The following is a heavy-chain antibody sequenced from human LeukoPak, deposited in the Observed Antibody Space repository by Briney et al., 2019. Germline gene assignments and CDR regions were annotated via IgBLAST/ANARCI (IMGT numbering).Heavy chain of an antibody. V-gene: IGHV4-39*07. Sequence: PSQTLSLTCTVSGGSISSSSYYWGWIRQPPGKGLEWIGSIYYSGSTYYTPSLKRRVTISVDTSKNQFSLKLSSVTAADTAVYYCARVTYHYDSSGYYYLQSGAFDIWGQGTMVTVSS. CDR3: ARVTYHYDSSGYYYLQSGAFDI. J-gene: IGHJ3*02. D-gene: IGHD3-22*01. CDR1: GGSISSSSYY. CDR2: IYYSGST.